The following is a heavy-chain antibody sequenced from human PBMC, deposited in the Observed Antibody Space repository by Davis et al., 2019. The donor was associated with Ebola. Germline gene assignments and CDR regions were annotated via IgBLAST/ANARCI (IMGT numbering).Heavy chain of an antibody. CDR3: AGGVGWLIEH. CDR1: GFTFTNYW. CDR2: VNDDGSGT. J-gene: IGHJ1*01. Sequence: GDSLKISCAASGFTFTNYWMHWVRQTPGKGLVWVSRVNDDGSGTSYADSVKGRFTISRDNAKNSLYLQMNSLRAEDTAVYYCAGGVGWLIEHWGQGTLVTVSS. D-gene: IGHD3-22*01. V-gene: IGHV3-74*01.